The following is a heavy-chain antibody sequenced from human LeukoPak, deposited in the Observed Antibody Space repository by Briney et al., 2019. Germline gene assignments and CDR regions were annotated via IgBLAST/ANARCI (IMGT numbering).Heavy chain of an antibody. CDR1: GGSFSGYY. CDR2: INHSGST. J-gene: IGHJ4*02. D-gene: IGHD4-17*01. Sequence: KASETLSLTCAVYGGSFSGYYWSWIRQPPGKGLEWIGEINHSGSTNYNPSLKSRVTISVDTSKNQFSLKLSSVTAADTAVYYCARLAYGDYPPYYFDYWGQGTLVTVSS. CDR3: ARLAYGDYPPYYFDY. V-gene: IGHV4-34*01.